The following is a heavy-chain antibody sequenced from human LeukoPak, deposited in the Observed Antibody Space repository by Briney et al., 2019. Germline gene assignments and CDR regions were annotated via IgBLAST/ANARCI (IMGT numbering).Heavy chain of an antibody. CDR3: AKDGNCGGDCYGWFDP. CDR2: IWHDRSDTYGSNK. V-gene: IGHV3-33*06. Sequence: PGGSLRLSRAASGFTFSSYAMSWVRQAPGKGLEWVAVIWHDRSDTYGSNKYYADSVKGRFTISRDNSKNTVYLQMNSLRVEDTAVYYCAKDGNCGGDCYGWFDPWGQGALVTVSS. D-gene: IGHD2-21*02. CDR1: GFTFSSYA. J-gene: IGHJ5*02.